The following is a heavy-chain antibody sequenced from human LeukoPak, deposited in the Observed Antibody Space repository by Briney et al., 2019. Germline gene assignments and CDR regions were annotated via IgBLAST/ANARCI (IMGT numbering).Heavy chain of an antibody. V-gene: IGHV4-4*07. J-gene: IGHJ4*02. CDR1: GDSITYFY. Sequence: SETLSLTCSVSGDSITYFYWSWIRQAAGKGLEWIGRFSSSGSTDYNASLKSRVTISVDTSKNQFSLKLSSVTAADTAVYYCARSDYDSSEMTCGYWGQGTLVTVSS. CDR3: ARSDYDSSEMTCGY. CDR2: FSSSGST. D-gene: IGHD3-22*01.